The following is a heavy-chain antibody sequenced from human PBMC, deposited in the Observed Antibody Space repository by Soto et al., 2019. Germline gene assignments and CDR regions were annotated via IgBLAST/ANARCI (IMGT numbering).Heavy chain of an antibody. CDR3: ASRSYGKH. Sequence: PAGSLRLSSAACGVSVSSYWMSWVRQAPGKGLEWVANIKQDGSEKYYVDSVKGRFTISRDNAKNSLYLQMNSLRAEDTAVYYCASRSYGKHWGQGTLVTVSS. CDR2: IKQDGSEK. CDR1: GVSVSSYW. V-gene: IGHV3-7*03. D-gene: IGHD1-26*01. J-gene: IGHJ4*02.